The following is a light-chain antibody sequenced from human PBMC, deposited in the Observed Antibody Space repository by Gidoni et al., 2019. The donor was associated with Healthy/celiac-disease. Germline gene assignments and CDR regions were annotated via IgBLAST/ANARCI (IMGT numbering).Light chain of an antibody. V-gene: IGKV1-39*01. CDR2: AAS. J-gene: IGKJ1*01. Sequence: DIQMTKSPSSLSASVGDRVTITCRASQSISSYLNWYQQKPGKAPKLLIYAASSLQSGVPSRFSVSGSGTDFTLTISSLQPEDFATYYCQQSYSTPPITFXXXTKVEIK. CDR1: QSISSY. CDR3: QQSYSTPPIT.